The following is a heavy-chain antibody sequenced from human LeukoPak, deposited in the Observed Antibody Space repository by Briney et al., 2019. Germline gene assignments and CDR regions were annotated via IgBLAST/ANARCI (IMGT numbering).Heavy chain of an antibody. CDR3: ARDPTVRGGIFDY. Sequence: GGSLRLSCIGSGFSFGDFDMTWVRQTPGKGLEWLSYISSSSLTVYYADSVKGRSTISRDNGKNSVYLQMNSLRAEDTALYYCARDPTVRGGIFDYWGQGVLVTVSS. CDR1: GFSFGDFD. V-gene: IGHV3-48*01. J-gene: IGHJ4*02. D-gene: IGHD3-10*01. CDR2: ISSSSLTV.